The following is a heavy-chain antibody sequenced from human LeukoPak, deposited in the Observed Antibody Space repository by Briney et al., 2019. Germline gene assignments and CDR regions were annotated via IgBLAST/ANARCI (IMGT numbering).Heavy chain of an antibody. V-gene: IGHV3-23*01. CDR3: GKDGGQYSSGPEFDP. Sequence: PWGSLRLSCAASGILFSNTAMNWARQSPGRGLEWVSAISGGGERAFYADSVKGRFTISRDNSKNRLYLQMNSLTADDTAIYYCGKDGGQYSSGPEFDPRGQGALVTVSS. CDR1: GILFSNTA. CDR2: ISGGGERA. J-gene: IGHJ5*02. D-gene: IGHD6-19*01.